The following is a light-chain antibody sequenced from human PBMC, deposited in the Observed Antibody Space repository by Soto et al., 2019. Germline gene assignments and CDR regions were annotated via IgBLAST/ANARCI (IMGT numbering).Light chain of an antibody. Sequence: QSVLTQPPSVSGAPGQRVTISCTGSSSNIGAGYDVHWYQQLPGTAPKLLIYGNNNRPSGVPDRFSGSKSDTSASLAITGLQAEDEADYYSQSYDSSLSGYVFGPGTKVTVL. CDR1: SSNIGAGYD. J-gene: IGLJ1*01. CDR2: GNN. CDR3: QSYDSSLSGYV. V-gene: IGLV1-40*01.